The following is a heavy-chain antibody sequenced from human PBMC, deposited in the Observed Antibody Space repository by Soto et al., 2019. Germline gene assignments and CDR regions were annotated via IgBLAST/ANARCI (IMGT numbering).Heavy chain of an antibody. CDR3: ASHYDMWSGYLSPVDY. CDR1: GYTFSDYY. V-gene: IGHV3-11*01. Sequence: QVQLVESGGDLVKPGGSLRLSCAASGYTFSDYYMSWIRQAPGKGLEWISYIDTSGTKIYYADSVKGRFTITRDNAKNSLYLEMNSLRDEDTAVDSCASHYDMWSGYLSPVDYWGQGTLVTVSS. J-gene: IGHJ4*02. D-gene: IGHD3-3*01. CDR2: IDTSGTKI.